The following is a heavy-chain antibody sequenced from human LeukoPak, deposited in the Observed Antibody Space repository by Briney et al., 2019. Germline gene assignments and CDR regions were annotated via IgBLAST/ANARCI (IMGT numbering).Heavy chain of an antibody. Sequence: GGSLRLSCAASGFTFSSYAMSWVRQAPGKGLEWGSAMSGSGGSTYYADSVKGRFTISRDNAKNSLYLQMNSLRAEDTAVYYCARESGGYLDDYWGQGTLVTVSS. CDR2: MSGSGGST. D-gene: IGHD1-26*01. J-gene: IGHJ4*02. CDR3: ARESGGYLDDY. V-gene: IGHV3-23*01. CDR1: GFTFSSYA.